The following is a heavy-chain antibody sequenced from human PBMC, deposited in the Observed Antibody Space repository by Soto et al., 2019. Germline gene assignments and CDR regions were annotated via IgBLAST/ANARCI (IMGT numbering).Heavy chain of an antibody. Sequence: ASVKVSCKASGYTFTSYGISWVRQAPGQGLEWMGWISAYNGNTNYAQKLQGRVTMTTDTSTSTAYMELRSLRSDDTAVYYCARDSTRKDYDYIWGSHGGPIDYWGKGTLVTVSS. CDR3: ARDSTRKDYDYIWGSHGGPIDY. D-gene: IGHD3-16*01. CDR2: ISAYNGNT. J-gene: IGHJ4*02. V-gene: IGHV1-18*01. CDR1: GYTFTSYG.